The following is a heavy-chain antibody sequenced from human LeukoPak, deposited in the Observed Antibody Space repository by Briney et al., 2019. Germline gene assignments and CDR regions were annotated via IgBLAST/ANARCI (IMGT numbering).Heavy chain of an antibody. CDR2: ISGDGATT. Sequence: PGGPLRLSCAASGFSLEDNAVDWVRQAPGKGLEWVSLISGDGATTYYADSVKGRFNISRDNSKSSLYLQMNSLRSEDSALYYCAKDNQRGGFQHWGQGALVTVSS. D-gene: IGHD3-16*01. CDR1: GFSLEDNA. CDR3: AKDNQRGGFQH. V-gene: IGHV3-43*02. J-gene: IGHJ1*01.